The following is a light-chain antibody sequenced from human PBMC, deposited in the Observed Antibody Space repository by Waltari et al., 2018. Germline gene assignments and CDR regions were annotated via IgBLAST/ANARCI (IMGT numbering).Light chain of an antibody. CDR1: QSISSW. CDR3: QQYNSHAT. Sequence: DIQMTQSPSTLSASVGDRVTITCRASQSISSWLAWYQQKPGKAPKLLIYKASNLESGVPSRFSGFGSGTEFTLIISSLQPDDLATYYCQQYNSHATFGQGTKLEIK. V-gene: IGKV1-5*03. CDR2: KAS. J-gene: IGKJ2*01.